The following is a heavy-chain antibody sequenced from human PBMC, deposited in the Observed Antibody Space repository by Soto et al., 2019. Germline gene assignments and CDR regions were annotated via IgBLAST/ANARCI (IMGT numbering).Heavy chain of an antibody. D-gene: IGHD3-10*01. CDR3: ARDLTSNLNCFDP. J-gene: IGHJ5*02. Sequence: SETLSLTCTVSGDSLINGGYYWSWIRHLPGKGLEWLGYVYHTGVTYYNPSLKSRLTMSIETSKNQFSLKLSSVTAADTAVYYCARDLTSNLNCFDPWGQGTRVTVSS. CDR2: VYHTGVT. CDR1: GDSLINGGYY. V-gene: IGHV4-31*03.